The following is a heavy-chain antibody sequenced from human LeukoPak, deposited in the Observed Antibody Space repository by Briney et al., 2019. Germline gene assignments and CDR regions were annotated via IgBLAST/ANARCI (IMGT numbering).Heavy chain of an antibody. CDR3: AVGEGQWPFR. CDR1: GFTFSSYA. V-gene: IGHV3-30-3*01. J-gene: IGHJ4*02. CDR2: ISYDGSNK. Sequence: GGSLTLSCAASGFTFSSYAMHWVRQAPGKGLEWVAVISYDGSNKYYADSVKGRFTISSDNSKNTLYLQTNSLRAEDTAVYYCAVGEGQWPFRWGQGTLVTVSS. D-gene: IGHD6-19*01.